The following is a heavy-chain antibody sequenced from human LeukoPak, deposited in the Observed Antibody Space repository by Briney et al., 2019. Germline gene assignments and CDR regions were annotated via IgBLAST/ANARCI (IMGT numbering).Heavy chain of an antibody. CDR1: GFTFSSYA. J-gene: IGHJ6*02. V-gene: IGHV3-23*01. CDR3: ARGTFGVVIMTYYGMDV. D-gene: IGHD3-3*01. CDR2: ISGSGGST. Sequence: GGSLRLSCAASGFTFSSYAMSWVRQAPGKGLEWVSAISGSGGSTYYADSVKGRFTISRDNAKNSLYLQMNSLRAEDTAVYYCARGTFGVVIMTYYGMDVWGQGTTVTVSS.